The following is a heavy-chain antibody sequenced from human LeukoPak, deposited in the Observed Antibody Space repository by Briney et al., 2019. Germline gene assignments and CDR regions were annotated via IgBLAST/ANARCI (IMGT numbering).Heavy chain of an antibody. CDR2: ISYDGSNK. Sequence: GGSLRLSCAASGFTFSSYAMHWVRQAPGKGLEWVAVISYDGSNKYYADSVKGRFTISRDNSKNTLYLQMNSLRAEDTAVYYCARDKAPGGFKGYFDYWGQGTLVTASS. CDR1: GFTFSSYA. CDR3: ARDKAPGGFKGYFDY. D-gene: IGHD3-10*01. J-gene: IGHJ4*02. V-gene: IGHV3-30-3*01.